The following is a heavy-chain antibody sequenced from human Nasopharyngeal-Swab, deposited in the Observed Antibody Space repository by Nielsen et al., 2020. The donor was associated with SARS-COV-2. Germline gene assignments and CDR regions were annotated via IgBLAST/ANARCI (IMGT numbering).Heavy chain of an antibody. CDR2: ISSSSSYT. CDR1: GFTLSDYY. V-gene: IGHV3-11*06. CDR3: ARVSPPLLTGPYYYYGMDV. D-gene: IGHD3-9*01. J-gene: IGHJ6*02. Sequence: GESLKISCAASGFTLSDYYMSWIRQAPGKGLEWVSYISSSSSYTNYADSVKGRFTISRDNAKNSLYLQMNSLRAEDTAVYYCARVSPPLLTGPYYYYGMDVWGQGTTVTVSS.